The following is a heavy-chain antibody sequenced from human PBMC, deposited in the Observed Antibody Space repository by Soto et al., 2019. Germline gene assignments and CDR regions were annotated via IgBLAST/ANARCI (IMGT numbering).Heavy chain of an antibody. Sequence: QVQLVQSGAEVKKPGSSVKVSCKASGGTFSSYAISWVRQAPGQGLEWMGGIIPIFGTANYAQKFQGRVTIAADESTSTAYMELSSLRSEDTAVYYCARLWRGNSGLYFDYWGQGTLVTVSS. CDR3: ARLWRGNSGLYFDY. CDR1: GGTFSSYA. J-gene: IGHJ4*02. D-gene: IGHD3-3*01. V-gene: IGHV1-69*01. CDR2: IIPIFGTA.